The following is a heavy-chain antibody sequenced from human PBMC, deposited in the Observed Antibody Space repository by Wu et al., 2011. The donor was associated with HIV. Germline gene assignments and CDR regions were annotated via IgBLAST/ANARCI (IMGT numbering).Heavy chain of an antibody. CDR3: AREPYDILTGVDDD. Sequence: QVQLVQSGAEVKKPGASVKVSCKASGYTFTGYYIHWVRQAPGQGLEWMGWIYPNSGGTDYAQNFQGRVTMTRDTSISTAYMELSRLRSDDMAVYYCAREPYDILTGVDDDWGQGTLGHRLL. J-gene: IGHJ4*02. V-gene: IGHV1-2*02. D-gene: IGHD3-9*01. CDR2: IYPNSGGT. CDR1: GYTFTGYY.